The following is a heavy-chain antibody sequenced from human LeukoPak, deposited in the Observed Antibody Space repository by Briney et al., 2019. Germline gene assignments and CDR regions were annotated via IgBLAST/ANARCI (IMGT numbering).Heavy chain of an antibody. J-gene: IGHJ5*02. Sequence: PSGTLSLTCTVCGGSLCSFYWSWLGQPAAREVALIGRLYTHERTSYDPSLQSRIIMSFGPSKSQFCVKLTCVTAADRAFYSCVRDRGLGRGFAPWGEGTMVTVSS. V-gene: IGHV4-4*07. CDR2: LYTHERT. CDR3: VRDRGLGRGFAP. D-gene: IGHD3-16*01. CDR1: GGSLCSFY.